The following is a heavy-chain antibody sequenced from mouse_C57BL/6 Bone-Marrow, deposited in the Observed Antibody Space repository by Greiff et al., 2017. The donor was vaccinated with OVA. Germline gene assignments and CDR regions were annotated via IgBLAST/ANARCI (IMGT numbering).Heavy chain of an antibody. CDR2: IRSKSNNYAT. CDR3: VRHRHYYAMDY. V-gene: IGHV10-1*01. CDR1: GFSFNTYA. Sequence: EVKLMESGGGLVQPKGSLKLSCAASGFSFNTYAMNWVRQAPGKGLEWVARIRSKSNNYATYYADSVKDRFTISRDDSESMLYLQMNNLKTEDTAMYYCVRHRHYYAMDYWGQGTSVTVSS. J-gene: IGHJ4*01.